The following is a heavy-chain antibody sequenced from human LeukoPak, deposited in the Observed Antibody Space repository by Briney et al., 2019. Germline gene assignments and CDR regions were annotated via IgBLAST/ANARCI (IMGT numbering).Heavy chain of an antibody. V-gene: IGHV4-59*01. CDR2: FYHSGCT. D-gene: IGHD3-22*01. CDR1: GGFNTHYY. Sequence: PSETLSLTCSVSGGFNTHYYWSWIRQPPGKGLEWIGYFYHSGCTNYNPSLKSRVTISVDTSKNHFSLKLSSVTAADTAVYYCARGQWLPVFDFWGQGTLVTVSS. CDR3: ARGQWLPVFDF. J-gene: IGHJ4*02.